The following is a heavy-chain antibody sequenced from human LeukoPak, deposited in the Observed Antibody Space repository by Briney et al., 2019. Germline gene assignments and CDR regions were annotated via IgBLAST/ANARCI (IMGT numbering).Heavy chain of an antibody. CDR1: GFTFSSYSMN. Sequence: GSLRLSCAASGFTFSSYSMNWVRQPPGKGLEWIGSIYYGGSPYYNPSLKSRATISVDTSKNQFSLKLDSVTAADTAVYYCATTLYYYDRSGYPPWGQGTLVTVST. CDR2: IYYGGSP. D-gene: IGHD3-22*01. CDR3: ATTLYYYDRSGYPP. V-gene: IGHV4-59*05. J-gene: IGHJ5*02.